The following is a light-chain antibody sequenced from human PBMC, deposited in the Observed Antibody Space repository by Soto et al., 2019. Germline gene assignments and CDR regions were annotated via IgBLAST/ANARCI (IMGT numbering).Light chain of an antibody. CDR3: CSYAGTNTWL. V-gene: IGLV2-11*01. Sequence: QSALTQPRSVSGSPGQSVTISCTGTSSDVGGYNYVSWYQQYPGRAPKVMIYDVNKRPSGVPARFSGSKSGNTASLTISGLQAEDEADYYCCSYAGTNTWLFGGGTQLTVL. CDR1: SSDVGGYNY. J-gene: IGLJ2*01. CDR2: DVN.